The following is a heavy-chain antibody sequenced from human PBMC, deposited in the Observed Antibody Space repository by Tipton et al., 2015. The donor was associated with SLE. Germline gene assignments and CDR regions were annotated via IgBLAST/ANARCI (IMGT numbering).Heavy chain of an antibody. CDR1: GGTFSSYA. CDR2: IIPIFGTA. Sequence: QLVQSGAEVKKPGSSVKVSCKASGGTFSSYAISWVRQAPGQGLEWMGGIIPIFGTANYAQKFQGRVTITADESTSTVYMELSSLRTGGTYVSYWARERIRYVGWIGPWGQGTLVTVAS. V-gene: IGHV1-69*01. J-gene: IGHJ5*02. CDR3: ARERIRYVGWIGP. D-gene: IGHD1-1*01.